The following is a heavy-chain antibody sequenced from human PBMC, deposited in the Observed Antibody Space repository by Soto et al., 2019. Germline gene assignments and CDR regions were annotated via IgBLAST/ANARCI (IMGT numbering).Heavy chain of an antibody. Sequence: QVQLQESGPGLVKPSETLPLTCSVSGGSISSYYWSWIRQPPGKGLEWIGYIYYSGSTNYNPFFQSRVTMSVDTSKNQFSLKLSSVTAADTAVYYCARRLVRGPIDYWGQGTLVTVSS. J-gene: IGHJ4*02. CDR1: GGSISSYY. D-gene: IGHD3-10*01. V-gene: IGHV4-59*08. CDR3: ARRLVRGPIDY. CDR2: IYYSGST.